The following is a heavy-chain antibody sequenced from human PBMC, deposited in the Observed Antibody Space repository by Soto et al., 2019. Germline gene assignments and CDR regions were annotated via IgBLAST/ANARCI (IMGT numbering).Heavy chain of an antibody. Sequence: LSLTCTVSGDSVSSGSYYWSWIRQPPGKGLEWIGYIYYSGSTNYNPSLKSRVTISVDTSKKQFSLKLSSVTDADTAVYYCARSAVDEYSGTYAAHFDYWGQGTLVTVSS. D-gene: IGHD1-26*01. J-gene: IGHJ4*02. CDR1: GDSVSSGSYY. V-gene: IGHV4-61*01. CDR3: ARSAVDEYSGTYAAHFDY. CDR2: IYYSGST.